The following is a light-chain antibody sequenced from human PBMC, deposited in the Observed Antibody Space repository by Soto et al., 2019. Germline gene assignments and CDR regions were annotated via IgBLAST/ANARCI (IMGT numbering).Light chain of an antibody. CDR3: SSYTSSSRYV. CDR1: SSDVGGYNY. J-gene: IGLJ1*01. Sequence: QSVLTQPASVSGSPGQSITISCTGTSSDVGGYNYVSWYQQHPGKAPRLMIFDVSNRPSGVSNRFSGSKSGNTASLTISGRQAEDEADYYCSSYTSSSRYVFGAGTKVTVL. V-gene: IGLV2-14*03. CDR2: DVS.